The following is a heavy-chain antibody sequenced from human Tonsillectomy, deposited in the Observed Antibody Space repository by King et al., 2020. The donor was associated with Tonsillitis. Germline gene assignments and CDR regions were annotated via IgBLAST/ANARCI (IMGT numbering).Heavy chain of an antibody. J-gene: IGHJ4*02. CDR1: GFTVSSNNF. CDR3: AREITTYGDYAAFDY. V-gene: IGHV3-66*01. CDR2: IYSGGST. D-gene: IGHD4-17*01. Sequence: VQLVESGGGLVQPGGSLRLSCAASGFTVSSNNFMNWVRQAPGKGLEWVSVIYSGGSTYYADSVKGRFTISRDNSQNTLYLQMNSLRAEDTAVYYCAREITTYGDYAAFDYWGQGTLVTVSS.